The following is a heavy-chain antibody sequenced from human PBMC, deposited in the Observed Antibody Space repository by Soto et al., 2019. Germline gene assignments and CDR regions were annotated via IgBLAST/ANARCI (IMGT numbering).Heavy chain of an antibody. Sequence: QVQLVQSGGEVKQPGSSVKVSCKASGGTFSSYAISWVRQAPGKGLEWMGGISPIFGTANYAQKFQGRVTITADESTSKAYMELSSLRSEDTAVYYCAILHRAEYGDLPLYYYYGMDVWGQGTTVTVSS. J-gene: IGHJ6*02. CDR3: AILHRAEYGDLPLYYYYGMDV. V-gene: IGHV1-69*01. CDR1: GGTFSSYA. D-gene: IGHD4-17*01. CDR2: ISPIFGTA.